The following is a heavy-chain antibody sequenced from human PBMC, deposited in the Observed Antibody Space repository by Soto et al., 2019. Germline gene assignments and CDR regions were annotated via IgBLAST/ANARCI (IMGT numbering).Heavy chain of an antibody. CDR3: AHAYGGRSLS. Sequence: QITLKESGPTLVKPTQTLTLTCTFSGFSLTTDRVGVGWIRQPPGEALEWLAVIYWDDSKTYRPSLESRLTITKDTSTNPVALTMTNMDSLATATYYCAHAYGGRSLSWGQGTLVTVSS. CDR2: IYWDDSK. D-gene: IGHD1-26*01. J-gene: IGHJ5*02. V-gene: IGHV2-5*02. CDR1: GFSLTTDRVG.